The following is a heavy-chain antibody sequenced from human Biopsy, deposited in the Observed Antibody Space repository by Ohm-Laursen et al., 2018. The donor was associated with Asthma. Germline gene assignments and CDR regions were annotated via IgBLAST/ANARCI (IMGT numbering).Heavy chain of an antibody. CDR1: GFTFGDYW. J-gene: IGHJ1*01. Sequence: SLRLSCTASGFTFGDYWMSWVRQVPGKGLEWAANIKHDGTEKNHVDSLKGRFTISRGNAKNSLYLQMNSLRAEDTAVYYCARTFHFWSPYHAEHYQLWGQGTLVTVPS. CDR2: IKHDGTEK. CDR3: ARTFHFWSPYHAEHYQL. D-gene: IGHD3-3*02. V-gene: IGHV3-7*01.